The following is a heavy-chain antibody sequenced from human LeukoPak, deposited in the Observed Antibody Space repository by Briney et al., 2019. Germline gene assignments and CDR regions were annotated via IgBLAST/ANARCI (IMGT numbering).Heavy chain of an antibody. CDR2: IQYDGSNK. CDR3: AKRSYGPREGPGIFDI. V-gene: IGHV3-30*02. J-gene: IGHJ3*02. CDR1: GFTFSTCG. D-gene: IGHD4-17*01. Sequence: GGSLRLSCAASGFTFSTCGMHWVRQAPGKGPEWVAIIQYDGSNKYYADSVKGRFTISRDNSKNTLYLQLNSLRADDTAVYYCAKRSYGPREGPGIFDIWGQGTMVTVSS.